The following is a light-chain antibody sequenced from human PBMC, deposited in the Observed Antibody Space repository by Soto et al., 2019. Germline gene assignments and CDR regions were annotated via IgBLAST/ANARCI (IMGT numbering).Light chain of an antibody. CDR2: DVS. CDR3: CSYAGSYTYVV. Sequence: QSALTQPRSVSGSPGQSVASSCTGTSSDVAAYNYVSWYQQHPGKAPKLLICDVSRRPSGVPDRFSGSKSGNTASLTISGLQAEDEADYYCCSYAGSYTYVVFGGGTKVTVL. J-gene: IGLJ2*01. V-gene: IGLV2-11*01. CDR1: SSDVAAYNY.